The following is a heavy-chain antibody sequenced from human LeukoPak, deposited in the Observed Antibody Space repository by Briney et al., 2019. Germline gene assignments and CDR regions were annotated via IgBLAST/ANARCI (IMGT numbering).Heavy chain of an antibody. V-gene: IGHV4-59*12. CDR3: ARAVLDYYDSSGYYYYFDY. CDR1: GGSISTYY. D-gene: IGHD3-22*01. Sequence: SETLSLTCIVSGGSISTYYWSWIRQPPGKGLEWIGYIYYSGSTNYNASLKSRVTISVDTSKNQFSLKLSSVTAADTAVYYCARAVLDYYDSSGYYYYFDYWGQGTLVTVSS. J-gene: IGHJ4*02. CDR2: IYYSGST.